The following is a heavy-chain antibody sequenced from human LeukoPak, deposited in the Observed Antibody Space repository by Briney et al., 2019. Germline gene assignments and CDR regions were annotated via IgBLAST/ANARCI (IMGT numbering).Heavy chain of an antibody. J-gene: IGHJ5*02. D-gene: IGHD3-22*01. CDR1: GDSVSSNSAA. Sequence: SQTLSLTCAISGDSVSSNSAAWNWIRQSPSRGLEWLGRTYYRSKWYNDYAVSVKSRITINPDTSKNQFSLQLNSVTPEDTAVYYCAREVSYSVVVITTGWIDPWGQGTLVTVSS. CDR2: TYYRSKWYN. CDR3: AREVSYSVVVITTGWIDP. V-gene: IGHV6-1*01.